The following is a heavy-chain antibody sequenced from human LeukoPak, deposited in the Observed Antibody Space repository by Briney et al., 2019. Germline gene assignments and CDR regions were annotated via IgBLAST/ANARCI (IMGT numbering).Heavy chain of an antibody. J-gene: IGHJ4*02. CDR2: MNPNSGNT. D-gene: IGHD6-13*01. CDR1: GYTFTSYD. V-gene: IGHV1-8*03. Sequence: EASVKVSCKASGYTFTSYDINWVRQATGQGLEWMGWMNPNSGNTGYAQKFQGRVTITRNTSISTAYMELSSLRSEDTAVYYCARERSGSSSMHYWGQGTLVTVSS. CDR3: ARERSGSSSMHY.